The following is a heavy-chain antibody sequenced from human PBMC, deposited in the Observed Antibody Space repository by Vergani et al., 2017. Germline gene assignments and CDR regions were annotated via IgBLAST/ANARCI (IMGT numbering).Heavy chain of an antibody. CDR1: GFPFSSYW. V-gene: IGHV3-7*01. D-gene: IGHD6-19*01. CDR2: IKQDGSEK. Sequence: EVQLVESGGGLVQPGGSLRLSCEASGFPFSSYWMSWVRQAPGKGLEWVANIKQDGSEKSYVDSVKGRFTISRDNAKNSLYLQMNSLRAEDTAVYYCARLAVAGDYYYGMDVWGQGTTVTVSS. CDR3: ARLAVAGDYYYGMDV. J-gene: IGHJ6*02.